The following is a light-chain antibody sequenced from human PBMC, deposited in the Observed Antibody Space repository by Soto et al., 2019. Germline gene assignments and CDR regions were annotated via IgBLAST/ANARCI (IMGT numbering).Light chain of an antibody. Sequence: EIVMTQSPATLSVSPGERVTLSCRASQSVSRSLAWYQQKPGQAPRLLIYGASTRATGIPARFSGSGSGTEFTLTLSSLQSEALAVYYCQQYNNWPPFTFGPGTKVDIK. V-gene: IGKV3-15*01. CDR3: QQYNNWPPFT. J-gene: IGKJ3*01. CDR1: QSVSRS. CDR2: GAS.